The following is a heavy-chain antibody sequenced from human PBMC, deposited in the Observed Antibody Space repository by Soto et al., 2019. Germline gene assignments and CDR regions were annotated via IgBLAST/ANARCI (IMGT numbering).Heavy chain of an antibody. CDR3: ASLGVGVSVDL. D-gene: IGHD2-8*01. J-gene: IGHJ5*02. Sequence: QVQLQESGPGLVKPSGTLSLTCVVSGDSISTANWWSWVRQPPGKGLEWIGKIYHSGSTNYNPSLKSRVTISIDKSKNQFSLEVSSVTAADTAVYYCASLGVGVSVDLWGQGILVIVSS. CDR2: IYHSGST. CDR1: GDSISTANW. V-gene: IGHV4-4*02.